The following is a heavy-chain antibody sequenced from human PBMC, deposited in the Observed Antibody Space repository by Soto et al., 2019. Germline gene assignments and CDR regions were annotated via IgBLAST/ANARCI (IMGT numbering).Heavy chain of an antibody. CDR1: GGSIGSGCYY. V-gene: IGHV4-31*03. CDR2: IYYSGST. J-gene: IGHJ4*02. Sequence: SETLSLTCTVSGGSIGSGCYYWSWIRQHPGKGLEWIGYIYYSGSTYYNPSLKSRVTISVDTSKNQFSLKLSSVTAADTAVYYCARVGFLTGLDFDYWGQGTLVTVSS. CDR3: ARVGFLTGLDFDY. D-gene: IGHD3-9*01.